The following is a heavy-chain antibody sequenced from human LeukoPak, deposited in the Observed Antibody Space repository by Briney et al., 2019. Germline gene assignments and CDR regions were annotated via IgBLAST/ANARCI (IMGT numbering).Heavy chain of an antibody. CDR1: GFTFSSYG. J-gene: IGHJ3*02. CDR2: ISYDGSNK. Sequence: GGSLRLSCAASGFTFSSYGMHWVRQAPGKGLEWVAVISYDGSNKYYADSVKGRFTISRDNSKNTLYLQMNSLRAEDTAVYYCAKDIYSRDAFDIWGQGTMVTVSS. V-gene: IGHV3-30*18. CDR3: AKDIYSRDAFDI. D-gene: IGHD6-13*01.